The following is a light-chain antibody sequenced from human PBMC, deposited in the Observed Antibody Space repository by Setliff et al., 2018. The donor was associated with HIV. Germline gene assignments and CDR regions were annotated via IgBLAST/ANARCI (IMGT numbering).Light chain of an antibody. CDR1: RSNIGRNS. V-gene: IGLV1-44*01. J-gene: IGLJ1*01. CDR3: AAWDDTVNGYV. CDR2: SNI. Sequence: QSVLTQPPSASGTPGQRVTISCSGSRSNIGRNSVTWYQQFPGAAPKLLIYSNIQQPSGVPDRFSGSKSGSSASLAISGLRSEDEADYYCAAWDDTVNGYVFGTGTKVTVL.